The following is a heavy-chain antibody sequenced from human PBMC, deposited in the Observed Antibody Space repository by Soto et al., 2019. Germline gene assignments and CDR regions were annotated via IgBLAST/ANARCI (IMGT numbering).Heavy chain of an antibody. CDR1: GXTVSSYG. J-gene: IGHJ4*02. CDR3: AKGAGPPVTTFDY. D-gene: IGHD4-17*01. CDR2: ISYDGSNK. V-gene: IGHV3-30*18. Sequence: GSLRVDCAASGXTVSSYGMHWVRQAPGKGLEWVAVISYDGSNKYYADSVKGRFTISRDNSKNTLYLQMNSLRSEDTAVYYCAKGAGPPVTTFDYWGQGTLGTVSS.